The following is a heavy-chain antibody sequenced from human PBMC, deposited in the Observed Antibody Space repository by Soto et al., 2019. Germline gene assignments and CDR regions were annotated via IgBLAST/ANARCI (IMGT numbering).Heavy chain of an antibody. Sequence: SETLSLTCAVSGGSISTSNWWSWVRQPPGKGLEWIGEVYRTGSTNYNPSLESRLTISVDKSKNQFSLKLSSVTAADTAVYYCARHRGTISLTDYWGQGTLVTVSS. CDR3: ARHRGTISLTDY. V-gene: IGHV4-4*02. J-gene: IGHJ4*02. CDR2: VYRTGST. CDR1: GGSISTSNW. D-gene: IGHD3-9*01.